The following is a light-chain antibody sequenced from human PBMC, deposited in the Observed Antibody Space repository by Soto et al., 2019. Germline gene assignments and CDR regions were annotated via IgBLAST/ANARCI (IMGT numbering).Light chain of an antibody. CDR2: GAS. J-gene: IGKJ4*01. Sequence: EIVLTQSPGTLSLSPGERATLSCRASQSVRSNYLAWFQQRPGQAPRLLIYGASSRATGIPDRFSGSGSGTDFTLTISRLEPEDFATYYCQQANSFPLTFGGGTKVEIK. CDR1: QSVRSNY. CDR3: QQANSFPLT. V-gene: IGKV3-20*01.